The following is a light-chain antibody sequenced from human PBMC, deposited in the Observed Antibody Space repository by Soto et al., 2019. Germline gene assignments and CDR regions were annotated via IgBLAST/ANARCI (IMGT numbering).Light chain of an antibody. J-gene: IGLJ2*01. CDR1: SPNIGAGYD. CDR2: GNT. Sequence: QSVLTQPPSVSGAPGRRVTISCIGSSPNIGAGYDVHWYQQLPGRAPKLLIYGNTNRPSGVPDRFSGSKSGTSASLAITGLQAEDEADYYCLSFDSSLSVVFGGGTKVTVL. V-gene: IGLV1-40*01. CDR3: LSFDSSLSVV.